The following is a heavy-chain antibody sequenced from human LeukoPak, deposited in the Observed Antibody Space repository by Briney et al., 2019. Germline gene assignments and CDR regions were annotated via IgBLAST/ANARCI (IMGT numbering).Heavy chain of an antibody. Sequence: GGSLRLSCAASGFTFSHAWMSWVRQAPGKGLEWVSYISSSGSTIYYADSVKGRFTISRDNAKNSLYLQMNSLRAEDTAVYYCAKTFIHSGSYYTVEDYWGQGTLVTVSS. CDR2: ISSSGSTI. J-gene: IGHJ4*02. V-gene: IGHV3-11*04. CDR3: AKTFIHSGSYYTVEDY. D-gene: IGHD3-10*01. CDR1: GFTFSHAW.